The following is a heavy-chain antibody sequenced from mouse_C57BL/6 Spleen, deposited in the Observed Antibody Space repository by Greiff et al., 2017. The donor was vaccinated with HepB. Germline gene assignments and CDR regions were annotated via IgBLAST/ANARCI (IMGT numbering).Heavy chain of an antibody. D-gene: IGHD2-3*01. CDR3: TFYDGYNTWFAY. J-gene: IGHJ3*01. V-gene: IGHV14-4*01. CDR1: GFNIKDDY. CDR2: IDPENGDT. Sequence: VQLQQSGAELVRPGASVKLSCTASGFNIKDDYMHWVKQRPEQGLEWIGWIDPENGDTEYASKFQGKATITADTSSNTAYLQLSSLTSEDTAVYYCTFYDGYNTWFAYWGQGTLVTVSA.